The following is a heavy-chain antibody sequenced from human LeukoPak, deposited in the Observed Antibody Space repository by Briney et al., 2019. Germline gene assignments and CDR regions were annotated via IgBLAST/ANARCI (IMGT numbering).Heavy chain of an antibody. CDR1: GYTFTGYY. CDR2: INPNSGGT. CDR3: ARSLYSGYDLGY. Sequence: GASVKVSCKASGYTFTGYYMHWVRQAPGQGLEWMGWINPNSGGTDYAQKFQGRVTMTGDTSISTAYMELSRLRSDDTAVYYCARSLYSGYDLGYWGQGTLVTVSS. D-gene: IGHD5-12*01. J-gene: IGHJ4*02. V-gene: IGHV1-2*02.